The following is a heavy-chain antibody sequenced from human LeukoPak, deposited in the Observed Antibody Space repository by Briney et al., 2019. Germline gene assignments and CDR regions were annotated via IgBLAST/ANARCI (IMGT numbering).Heavy chain of an antibody. CDR3: AIGGDSSTSCYRCFNY. Sequence: GESLKISCEGSGYSFTNYWIGWVRQMPGKGLEWMGVIYPDDSDTRYSPSFQGQVTISADKSIGTAYLQWSSLKSSDTAMYYCAIGGDSSTSCYRCFNYWGQGTLVTVSS. CDR1: GYSFTNYW. V-gene: IGHV5-51*01. CDR2: IYPDDSDT. J-gene: IGHJ4*02. D-gene: IGHD2-2*01.